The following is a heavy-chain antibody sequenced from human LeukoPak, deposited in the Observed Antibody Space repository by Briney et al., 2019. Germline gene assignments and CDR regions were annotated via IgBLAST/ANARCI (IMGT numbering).Heavy chain of an antibody. CDR1: GGSISSYY. D-gene: IGHD3-3*01. CDR2: IYYSGST. V-gene: IGHV4-59*12. J-gene: IGHJ3*02. Sequence: SETLSLTCTVSGGSISSYYWSWIRQPPGKGLEWIGYIYYSGSTHYNPSLKSRVTISVDTSKNQFSLKLSSVTAADTAVYYCAREGVRFLEWPDAFDIWGQGTMVTVSS. CDR3: AREGVRFLEWPDAFDI.